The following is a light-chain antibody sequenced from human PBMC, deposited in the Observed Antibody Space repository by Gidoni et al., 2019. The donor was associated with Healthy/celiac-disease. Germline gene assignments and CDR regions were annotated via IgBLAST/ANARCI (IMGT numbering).Light chain of an antibody. CDR2: KAS. CDR1: QSLSSW. Sequence: DIQMTQSPSTLSASVGDTVTITCRASQSLSSWLAWYQQKPGKAPKLLIYKASSLESGVPSRFSGSGSGTEFTLTISSLQPDDFATYYCQQYMGWTFGQXTKVEIK. V-gene: IGKV1-5*03. J-gene: IGKJ1*01. CDR3: QQYMGWT.